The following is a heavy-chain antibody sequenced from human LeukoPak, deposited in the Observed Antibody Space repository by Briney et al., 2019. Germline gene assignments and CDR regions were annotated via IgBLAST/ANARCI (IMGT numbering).Heavy chain of an antibody. D-gene: IGHD3-10*01. CDR1: GGSISSYY. CDR3: ARDPMVRGPNYYYYYGMDV. Sequence: SETLSLTCTVSGGSISSYYWSWIRQPAGKGLEWIGRIYTSGSTNYNPSLKSRVTMPVDTSKNQFSLKLSSVTAADTAVYYCARDPMVRGPNYYYYYGMDVWGQGTTVTVSS. J-gene: IGHJ6*01. CDR2: IYTSGST. V-gene: IGHV4-4*07.